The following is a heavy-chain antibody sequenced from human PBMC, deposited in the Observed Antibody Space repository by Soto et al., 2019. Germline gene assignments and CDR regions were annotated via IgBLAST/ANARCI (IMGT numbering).Heavy chain of an antibody. CDR1: GFTFSNAW. V-gene: IGHV3-15*01. Sequence: GGSLRLSCAASGFTFSNAWMSWVRQAPGKGLEWVGRIKSKTDGGTTDYAAPVKGRFTISRDDSKNTLYLQMNSLKTEDTAVYYCTTGLMITFGGVTHDYWGQGTLVTVSS. D-gene: IGHD3-16*01. J-gene: IGHJ4*02. CDR2: IKSKTDGGTT. CDR3: TTGLMITFGGVTHDY.